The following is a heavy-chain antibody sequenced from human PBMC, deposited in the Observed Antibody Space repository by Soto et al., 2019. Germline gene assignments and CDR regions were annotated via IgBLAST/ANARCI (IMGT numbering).Heavy chain of an antibody. D-gene: IGHD2-2*01. CDR1: GFTVNTNY. Sequence: GGSLRLSCAASGFTVNTNYMTWVRQAPGKGLECVSFTYTAGRTSYADSVKGRFTISRDVSENTLYLQMNSLRAEDTAVYYCARDSPKNYHALDYWGQGTLVTVSS. CDR3: ARDSPKNYHALDY. J-gene: IGHJ4*02. V-gene: IGHV3-66*01. CDR2: TYTAGRT.